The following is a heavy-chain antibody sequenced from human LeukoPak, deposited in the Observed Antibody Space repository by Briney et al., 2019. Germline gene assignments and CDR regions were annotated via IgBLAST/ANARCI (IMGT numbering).Heavy chain of an antibody. V-gene: IGHV3-23*01. CDR1: GFTFSSYA. Sequence: QTGGSLRLSCAASGFTFSSYAMSWARQAPGKGLEWVSAISGSGGSTYYADSVKGRFTISRDNSKNTLYLQMNSLRAEDTAVYYCAKDGVVVAAYFFDYWGQGTLVTVSS. CDR2: ISGSGGST. CDR3: AKDGVVVAAYFFDY. J-gene: IGHJ4*02. D-gene: IGHD2-15*01.